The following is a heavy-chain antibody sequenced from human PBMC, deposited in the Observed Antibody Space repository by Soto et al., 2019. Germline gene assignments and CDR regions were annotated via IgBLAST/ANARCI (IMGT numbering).Heavy chain of an antibody. Sequence: PGGSLRLSCAASGFTFSSYAMHWVRQAPGKGLEWVAVISYDGSNKYYADSVKGRFTISRDNSKNTLYLQMNSLRAEDTAVYYCALVSCYYDRSGYLDYW. D-gene: IGHD3-22*01. CDR1: GFTFSSYA. J-gene: IGHJ4*03. CDR3: ALVSCYYDRSGYLDY. V-gene: IGHV3-30-3*01. CDR2: ISYDGSNK.